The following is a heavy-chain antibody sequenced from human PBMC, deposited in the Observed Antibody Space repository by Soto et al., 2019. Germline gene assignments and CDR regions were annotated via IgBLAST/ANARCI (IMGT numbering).Heavy chain of an antibody. Sequence: GGSLRLSCAASGFTFSSYGMHWVRQAPGKGLEWVAVISYDGSNKYYADSVKGRFTISRDNSKNTLYLQMNSLRAEDTAVYYCAKDGMDVWGQGTTVTVSS. CDR1: GFTFSSYG. V-gene: IGHV3-30*18. CDR3: AKDGMDV. CDR2: ISYDGSNK. J-gene: IGHJ6*02.